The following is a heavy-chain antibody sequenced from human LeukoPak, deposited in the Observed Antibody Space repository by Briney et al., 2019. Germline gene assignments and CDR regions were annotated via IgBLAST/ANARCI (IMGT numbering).Heavy chain of an antibody. CDR3: ARDLYPVGATYDAFDI. CDR1: GFTFSSYG. D-gene: IGHD1-26*01. CDR2: IWYDGSNK. V-gene: IGHV3-33*01. J-gene: IGHJ3*02. Sequence: GFLRLSCAASGFTFSSYGMHWVRQAPGKGLEWVAVIWYDGSNKYYADSVKGRFTISRDNSKNTLYLQMNSLRAEDTAVYYCARDLYPVGATYDAFDIWGQGTMVTVSS.